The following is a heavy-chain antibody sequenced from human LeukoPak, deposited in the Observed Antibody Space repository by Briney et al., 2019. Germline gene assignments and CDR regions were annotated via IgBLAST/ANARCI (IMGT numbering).Heavy chain of an antibody. J-gene: IGHJ6*03. CDR2: ISYDGSNK. CDR1: GFTFSSYA. CDR3: AKDSCSSTSCYTPSYMDV. D-gene: IGHD2-2*02. Sequence: GGSLRLSCAASGFTFSSYAMHWVRQAPGKGLEWVAVISYDGSNKYYADSVKGRFTISRDNSKNTLYLQMNSLRAEDTAVYYCAKDSCSSTSCYTPSYMDVWGKGTTVTVSS. V-gene: IGHV3-30-3*01.